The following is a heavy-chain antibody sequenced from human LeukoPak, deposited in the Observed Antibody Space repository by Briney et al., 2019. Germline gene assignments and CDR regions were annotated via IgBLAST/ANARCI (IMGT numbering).Heavy chain of an antibody. CDR2: INHSGST. V-gene: IGHV4-34*01. J-gene: IGHJ6*03. Sequence: PSETLSLTCGVYGGSFSGYNWTWIRQPPGKGLEWIGEINHSGSTNYNPSLKSRVTISVDTSKNQFSLKLSSVTAADTAVYYCARVYSYYYYYMDVWGKGTTVTVSS. D-gene: IGHD2-15*01. CDR1: GGSFSGYN. CDR3: ARVYSYYYYYMDV.